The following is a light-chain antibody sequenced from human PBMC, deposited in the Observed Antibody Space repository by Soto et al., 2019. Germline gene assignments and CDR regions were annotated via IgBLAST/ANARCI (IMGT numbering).Light chain of an antibody. Sequence: DIHMTQSPSSLSASVGYRFTITCRASQTISGYLNWYQQKPGKAPELLIYAASYLGNGVPSRLSGSGSGTYFTLTISSLQPEDLETYYCQQSYTNPLTFGGGTKVDIK. CDR3: QQSYTNPLT. CDR2: AAS. J-gene: IGKJ4*01. V-gene: IGKV1-39*01. CDR1: QTISGY.